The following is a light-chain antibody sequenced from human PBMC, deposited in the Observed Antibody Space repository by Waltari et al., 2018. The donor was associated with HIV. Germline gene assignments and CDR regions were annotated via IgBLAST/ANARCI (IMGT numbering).Light chain of an antibody. V-gene: IGKV1-39*01. CDR2: DAS. CDR3: YQSYSIPYT. CDR1: QTIRTY. J-gene: IGKJ2*01. Sequence: DIQMTQSPSSLSASVGSRVTITCRASQTIRTYLNWYQQKPGEAPKLLISDASTLQSGVSSRFSGGGFETEFTLSISSLQPEDFATYYCYQSYSIPYTFGQGTKLDIK.